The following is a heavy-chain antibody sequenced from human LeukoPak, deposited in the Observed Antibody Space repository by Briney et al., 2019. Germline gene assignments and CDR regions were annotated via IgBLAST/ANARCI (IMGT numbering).Heavy chain of an antibody. D-gene: IGHD4-17*01. CDR2: ISYDGSNK. J-gene: IGHJ4*02. Sequence: GGSLRLSCAASGFTFSSYAMHWVRQAPGKGLEWVAVISYDGSNKYYADSVKGRFTISRDNSKNTLYLQMNSLRAEDTAVYYCARNHDYGDYFDYWGQGTLVTASS. CDR3: ARNHDYGDYFDY. CDR1: GFTFSSYA. V-gene: IGHV3-30-3*01.